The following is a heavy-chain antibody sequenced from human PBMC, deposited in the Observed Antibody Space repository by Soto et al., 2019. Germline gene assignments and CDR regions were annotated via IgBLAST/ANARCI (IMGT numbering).Heavy chain of an antibody. V-gene: IGHV1-2*04. J-gene: IGHJ6*02. CDR3: ARDLPYCGGDCYGYGMDV. D-gene: IGHD2-21*02. CDR2: INPNSGGT. Sequence: ASVKVSCKASGYTFTGYYMHWVRQAPGQGHERMGWINPNSGGTNYAQKFQGWVTMTRDTSIGTAYMELSRLRSDDTAVYYCARDLPYCGGDCYGYGMDVWGQGTTVTVSS. CDR1: GYTFTGYY.